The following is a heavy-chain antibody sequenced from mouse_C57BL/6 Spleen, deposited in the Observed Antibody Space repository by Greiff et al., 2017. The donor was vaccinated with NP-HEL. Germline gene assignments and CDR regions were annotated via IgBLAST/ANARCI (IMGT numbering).Heavy chain of an antibody. J-gene: IGHJ2*01. CDR1: GYTFTDYN. CDR3: AVITTVVGGYFDY. V-gene: IGHV1-22*01. Sequence: VQLQQSGPELVKPGASVKMSCKASGYTFTDYNMHWVKQSHGKSLEWIGYINPNNGGTSYNQKFKGKATLTVNKSSSTAYMALRSLTSEDSAVYYCAVITTVVGGYFDYWGQGTTLTVSS. D-gene: IGHD1-1*01. CDR2: INPNNGGT.